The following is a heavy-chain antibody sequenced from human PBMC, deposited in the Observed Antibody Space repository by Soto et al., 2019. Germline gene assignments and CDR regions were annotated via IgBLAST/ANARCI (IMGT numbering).Heavy chain of an antibody. V-gene: IGHV3-15*01. D-gene: IGHD2-15*01. CDR1: VFTFINAW. CDR2: IKSKTDGGTT. Sequence: PGWSLRLSCASSVFTFINAWMSWVRQAPGKGLEWVGRIKSKTDGGTTDYAAPVKGRFTISRDDSKNTLYLQMNSLKTEDTAVYYCTTDNSGYCSGGSCRIENYYYGMDVWGQGTTVTVSS. CDR3: TTDNSGYCSGGSCRIENYYYGMDV. J-gene: IGHJ6*02.